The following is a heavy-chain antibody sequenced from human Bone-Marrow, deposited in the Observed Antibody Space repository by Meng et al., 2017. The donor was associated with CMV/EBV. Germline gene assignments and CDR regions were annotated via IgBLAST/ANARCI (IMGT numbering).Heavy chain of an antibody. J-gene: IGHJ6*02. V-gene: IGHV1-2*02. Sequence: ASVKVSCKASGYTFTGDYMHWVRQAPGQGLEWMGLINPNSGDTTFAQKFQGRVTMTRDTSISTAYMELSSLRSDDTAVYYCARGYCSSTSCYFWVDVWGQGTTVTVSS. CDR1: GYTFTGDY. D-gene: IGHD2-2*01. CDR3: ARGYCSSTSCYFWVDV. CDR2: INPNSGDT.